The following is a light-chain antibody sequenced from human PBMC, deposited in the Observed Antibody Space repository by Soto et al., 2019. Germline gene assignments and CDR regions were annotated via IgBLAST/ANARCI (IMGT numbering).Light chain of an antibody. J-gene: IGKJ4*01. CDR1: QTISSH. V-gene: IGKV3-11*01. CDR3: HQRSNWPLT. CDR2: DTT. Sequence: ETVLTHSPATLSLSPGERATLSCSASQTISSHLARYQHKPGQAPRRLLHDTTNRATGIPARFSGSGSGTDFTLTISSLEPEDFAVYYCHQRSNWPLTFGGGTKVDIK.